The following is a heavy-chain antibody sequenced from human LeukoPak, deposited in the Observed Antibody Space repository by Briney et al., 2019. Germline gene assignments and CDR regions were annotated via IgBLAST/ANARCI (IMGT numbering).Heavy chain of an antibody. J-gene: IGHJ3*02. D-gene: IGHD6-13*01. CDR1: GFTFSDYY. CDR3: AGSWSPYDAFDI. Sequence: GGSLRLSCAASGFTFSDYYMSWIRQAPGKGLEWVSYISSSGSTIYYADSVKGRFTISRDNAKNSLYMQMNSLRAEDTAVYYCAGSWSPYDAFDIWGQGTMVTVSS. CDR2: ISSSGSTI. V-gene: IGHV3-11*04.